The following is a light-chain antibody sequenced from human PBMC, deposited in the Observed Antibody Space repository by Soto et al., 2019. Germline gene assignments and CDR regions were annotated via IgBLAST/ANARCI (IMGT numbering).Light chain of an antibody. CDR2: EVN. J-gene: IGLJ2*01. CDR3: SSYTTSSTVV. CDR1: SSDVGVFHY. Sequence: QSALTQPASVSGSPGQSITLSCTGTSSDVGVFHYVSWYQQHPGKAPKLIIYEVNNRPSGVSNRFSGSKSGNPASLTISGLQAEDEADYYCSSYTTSSTVVFGGGTKVTVL. V-gene: IGLV2-14*01.